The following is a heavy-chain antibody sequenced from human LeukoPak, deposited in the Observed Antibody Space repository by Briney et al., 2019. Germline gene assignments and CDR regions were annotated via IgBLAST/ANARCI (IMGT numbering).Heavy chain of an antibody. D-gene: IGHD3/OR15-3a*01. V-gene: IGHV4-34*01. CDR3: ARANDFHNWFDS. CDR2: INHSGGT. J-gene: IGHJ5*01. CDR1: GGSFSGYY. Sequence: SETVSLTCAVYGGSFSGYYWSWIRQPPGRGLEWIGEINHSGGTNYNPSLKSRVTVSVDASKNQFSLKVRSLTAADTAVYYCARANDFHNWFDSWGQGTLVTVSS.